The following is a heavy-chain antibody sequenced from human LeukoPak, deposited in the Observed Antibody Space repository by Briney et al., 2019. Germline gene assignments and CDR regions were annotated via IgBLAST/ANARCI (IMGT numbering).Heavy chain of an antibody. CDR1: GGSISSGGYY. CDR2: IYYSGST. CDR3: ARAPRYNWNQDGFDY. V-gene: IGHV4-31*03. Sequence: SETLSLTCTVSGGSISSGGYYWRWIRQHPGKGLEWIGYIYYSGSTYYNPSLKSRVTISVDMSKNQFSLKLSSVTAADTAVYYCARAPRYNWNQDGFDYWGQGTLVTVSS. J-gene: IGHJ4*02. D-gene: IGHD1-20*01.